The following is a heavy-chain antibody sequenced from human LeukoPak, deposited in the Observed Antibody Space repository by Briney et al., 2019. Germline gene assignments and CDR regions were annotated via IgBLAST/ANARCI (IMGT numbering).Heavy chain of an antibody. J-gene: IGHJ4*02. CDR2: TYYRSRWGN. D-gene: IGHD1-1*01. CDR1: GDSVSNNIAT. V-gene: IGHV6-1*01. Sequence: SQTLSLTCAISGDSVSNNIATWNWVRQSPSRGLEWLGRTYYRSRWGNDYAISVKSRITINPDTSRNQFSLQLNSVTPEDTAVYYCAREVRWNDDGFDYWGQGTLVTVSS. CDR3: AREVRWNDDGFDY.